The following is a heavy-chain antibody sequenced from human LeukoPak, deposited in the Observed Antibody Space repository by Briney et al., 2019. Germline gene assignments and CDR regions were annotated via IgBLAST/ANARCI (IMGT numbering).Heavy chain of an antibody. D-gene: IGHD4-17*01. V-gene: IGHV4-34*01. Sequence: SETLSLTCAVYGGSFTDYYWSWIRQSPGKGLESIGEISHRVSTNYNPSLKSRVTISIDTSKNQFSLKLSSVTAADTSVYYCAREYGDYSPPYYYYYYYMDVWGKGTTVTVSS. CDR2: ISHRVST. CDR1: GGSFTDYY. J-gene: IGHJ6*03. CDR3: AREYGDYSPPYYYYYYYMDV.